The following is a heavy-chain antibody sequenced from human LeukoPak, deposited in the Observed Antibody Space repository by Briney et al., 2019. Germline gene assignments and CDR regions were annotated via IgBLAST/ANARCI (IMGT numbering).Heavy chain of an antibody. D-gene: IGHD3-22*01. V-gene: IGHV3-53*04. Sequence: GGSLRLSCAASGFTVSSNYMSWVRQAPGKGLEWVSDIYSGGSTYYADSVKGRFTISRHNSKNTLYLQMNSLRAEDTAVYYCARWGYYDSSGYLRGFDAFDIWGQGTMVTVSS. CDR1: GFTVSSNY. CDR2: IYSGGST. CDR3: ARWGYYDSSGYLRGFDAFDI. J-gene: IGHJ3*02.